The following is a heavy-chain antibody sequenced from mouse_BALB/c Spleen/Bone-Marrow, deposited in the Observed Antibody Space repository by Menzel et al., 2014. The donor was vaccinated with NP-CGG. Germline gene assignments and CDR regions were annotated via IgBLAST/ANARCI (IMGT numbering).Heavy chain of an antibody. CDR1: GFNIKDYY. Sequence: EVKLMESGAEIVRPGALVKLSCKASGFNIKDYYMQWVKQRPEQGLEWIGWIDPENGNTIYDPKFQGKASITADTSSNTAYLQLSSLTPEDTAVYYCARGDGYAMDYWGQGTSVTVSS. CDR2: IDPENGNT. CDR3: ARGDGYAMDY. V-gene: IGHV14-1*02. J-gene: IGHJ4*01.